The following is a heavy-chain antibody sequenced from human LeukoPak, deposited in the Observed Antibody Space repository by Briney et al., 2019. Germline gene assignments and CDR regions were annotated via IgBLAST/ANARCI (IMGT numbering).Heavy chain of an antibody. V-gene: IGHV3-30-3*02. CDR1: GFTFSSYA. J-gene: IGHJ4*02. Sequence: PGGSLRLSCAASGFTFSSYAMLWVRQAPGKGLEWVAVISYDGSNKYYADSVKGRFTISRDNSKNTLYLQMNSLRAEDTAVYYCAKNPNSGWYFDYWGQGTLVTVSS. D-gene: IGHD6-19*01. CDR3: AKNPNSGWYFDY. CDR2: ISYDGSNK.